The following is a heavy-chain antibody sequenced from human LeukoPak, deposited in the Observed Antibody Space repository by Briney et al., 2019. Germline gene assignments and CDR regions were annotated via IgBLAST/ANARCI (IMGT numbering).Heavy chain of an antibody. J-gene: IGHJ4*02. Sequence: TSETLSLTCSVSGYSISSGFYWGWIRQPPGKGLEWIGSIYYSGNTYYNASLKSQVSISIDTSKNQFSLRLTSVTAADTAVYYCARQTGSGLFILPGGQGTLVTVSS. CDR1: GYSISSGFY. CDR2: IYYSGNT. V-gene: IGHV4-38-2*02. CDR3: ARQTGSGLFILP. D-gene: IGHD3/OR15-3a*01.